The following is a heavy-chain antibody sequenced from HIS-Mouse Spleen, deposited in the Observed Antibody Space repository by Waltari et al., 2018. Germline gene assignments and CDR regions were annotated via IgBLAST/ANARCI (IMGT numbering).Heavy chain of an antibody. Sequence: QLQLQESGPGLVKPSETLSLTCTVSGGSISSSSYYWGWIRQPPGKGLEWIGSIYYSGGTSYNPSLKSRFTISVDTSKNQFSLKLSSVTAADTAVYYCARKRTASGWFDPWGQGTLVTVSS. CDR2: IYYSGGT. J-gene: IGHJ5*02. CDR1: GGSISSSSYY. V-gene: IGHV4-39*01. CDR3: ARKRTASGWFDP. D-gene: IGHD2-21*02.